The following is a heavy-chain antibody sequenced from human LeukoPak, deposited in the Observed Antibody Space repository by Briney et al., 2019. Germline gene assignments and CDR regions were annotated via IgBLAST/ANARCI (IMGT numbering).Heavy chain of an antibody. Sequence: SETLSLTCTVSGGSISSYYWSWIRQPAGKGLEWIGRIYTSGSTNYNPSLKSRVTISVDTSKNQFSLKLSSVTAADTAVYYCARDGVWYGSGSYLVWGQGTLVTVSS. CDR2: IYTSGST. J-gene: IGHJ4*02. CDR3: ARDGVWYGSGSYLV. CDR1: GGSISSYY. V-gene: IGHV4-4*07. D-gene: IGHD3-10*01.